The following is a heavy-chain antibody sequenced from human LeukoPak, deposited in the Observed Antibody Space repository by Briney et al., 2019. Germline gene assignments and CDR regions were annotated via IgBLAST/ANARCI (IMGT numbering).Heavy chain of an antibody. CDR1: GYSISSGYY. CDR3: ARVGNAFDI. CDR2: IYHSGST. V-gene: IGHV4-38-2*02. Sequence: SETLSLTCTVSGYSISSGYYWGWIRQPPGKGLEWIGSIYHSGSTYYNPSLKSRVTISVDTSKNQFSLKLSSVTAADTAVYYCARVGNAFDIWGQGTMVTVSS. D-gene: IGHD7-27*01. J-gene: IGHJ3*02.